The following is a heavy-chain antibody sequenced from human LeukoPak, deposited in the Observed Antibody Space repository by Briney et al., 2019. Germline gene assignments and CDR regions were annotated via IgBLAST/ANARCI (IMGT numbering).Heavy chain of an antibody. Sequence: SVKVSCKASGGTFSSYAISWVRQASGEGLEWMGGIIPIFGTANYAQKFQGRVTITTDESTSTAYMELSSLRSEDTAVYYCARNGYYDSSGYYYAYYYYMDVRGKGTTVTVSS. D-gene: IGHD3-22*01. CDR3: ARNGYYDSSGYYYAYYYYMDV. CDR2: IIPIFGTA. V-gene: IGHV1-69*05. CDR1: GGTFSSYA. J-gene: IGHJ6*03.